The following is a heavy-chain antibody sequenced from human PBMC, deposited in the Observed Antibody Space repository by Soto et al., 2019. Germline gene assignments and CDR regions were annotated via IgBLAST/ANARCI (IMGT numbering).Heavy chain of an antibody. Sequence: SETLSLTCTVSGGSISSYYWNWIRRPPGKGLEWIGYIHHSGSTNYNPSLKSRLTMSVDTSKNQFSLNLSSVTAADTAVYFCAREQTSYGLDAWGQGTTVTVSS. CDR2: IHHSGST. V-gene: IGHV4-59*01. J-gene: IGHJ6*02. CDR1: GGSISSYY. CDR3: AREQTSYGLDA.